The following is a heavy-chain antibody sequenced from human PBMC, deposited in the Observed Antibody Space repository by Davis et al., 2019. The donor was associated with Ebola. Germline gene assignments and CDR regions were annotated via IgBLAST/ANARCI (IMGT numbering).Heavy chain of an antibody. D-gene: IGHD4-11*01. V-gene: IGHV4-59*01. CDR3: ARDGGNYVPWGLDV. J-gene: IGHJ6*02. CDR2: IYHTGTT. Sequence: MPSETLSLTCTVSNGPIKSYYWSWILQPPGRTLEWLGYIYHTGTTNYNPSLKSRLSISLDTSKNQFSLKLTSVTAADTAVYYCARDGGNYVPWGLDVWGQGITVTVSS. CDR1: NGPIKSYY.